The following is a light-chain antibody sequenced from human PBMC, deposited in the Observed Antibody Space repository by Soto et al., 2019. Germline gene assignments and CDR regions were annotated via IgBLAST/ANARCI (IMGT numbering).Light chain of an antibody. CDR1: QSISSW. V-gene: IGKV1-5*01. CDR3: QQYNSYSWT. CDR2: DAS. Sequence: DIQMTQSPSTLSASVGDRVTITCRASQSISSWLAWYQQKPGKAPQLLIYDASSLEKGVPSRFSGSGSGTEFTLTISSLQPDDFATYYCQQYNSYSWTFGQGTKVEIK. J-gene: IGKJ1*01.